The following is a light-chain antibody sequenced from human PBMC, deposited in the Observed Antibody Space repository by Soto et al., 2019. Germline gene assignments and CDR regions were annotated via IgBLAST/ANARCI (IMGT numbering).Light chain of an antibody. CDR3: QQYNRNTWS. CDR1: QSVGTW. CDR2: GAS. V-gene: IGKV1-5*01. Sequence: DLQMTQSPSTLSASVGGRVTITCRASQSVGTWVAWYQQKPGKAPKLLIYGASNLESGVPSRFSGSGSGTEFTLTITTLQPDDFATYFCQQYNRNTWSFGPGTKVDI. J-gene: IGKJ1*01.